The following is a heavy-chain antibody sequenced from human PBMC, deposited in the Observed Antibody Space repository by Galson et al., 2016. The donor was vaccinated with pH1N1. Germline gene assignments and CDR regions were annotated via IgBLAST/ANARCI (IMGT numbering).Heavy chain of an antibody. J-gene: IGHJ4*02. CDR2: IYSGGST. Sequence: SLRLSCAASGFTVSSNYMSWVRQAPGKGLEWVSVIYSGGSTYYADSVKGRFTISRDNSKNTLYLQMNSLRAEDTAVYYCAGESRWELGYYFDYWGQGTLVTVSS. D-gene: IGHD1-26*01. V-gene: IGHV3-66*02. CDR1: GFTVSSNY. CDR3: AGESRWELGYYFDY.